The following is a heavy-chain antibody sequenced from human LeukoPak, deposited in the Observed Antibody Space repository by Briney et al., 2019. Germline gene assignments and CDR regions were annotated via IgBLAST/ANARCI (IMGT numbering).Heavy chain of an antibody. V-gene: IGHV5-51*01. J-gene: IGHJ4*02. Sequence: GEPLKISCKGSGYSFTSCWIGWVRQMPGKGLEWMGIIYPGDSDTRYSPSFQGQITISVDKSISTAYLQWSSLKASDTAMYYCARQSGYCSGGSCYYGSFVDYWGQGTLVTVSS. CDR2: IYPGDSDT. CDR3: ARQSGYCSGGSCYYGSFVDY. CDR1: GYSFTSCW. D-gene: IGHD2-15*01.